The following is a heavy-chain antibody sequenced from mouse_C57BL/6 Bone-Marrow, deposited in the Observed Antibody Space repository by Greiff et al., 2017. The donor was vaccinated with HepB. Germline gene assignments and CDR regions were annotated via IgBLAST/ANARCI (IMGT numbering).Heavy chain of an antibody. CDR1: GYTFTDYY. Sequence: EVQLQQSGPELVKPGASVKISCKASGYTFTDYYMNWVKQSHGKSLEWIGDINPNNGGTSYNQKFKGKATLTVDKSSSTAYMELRSLTSDDSAVYYCALITTDYFDYWGQGTTLTVSS. CDR2: INPNNGGT. V-gene: IGHV1-26*01. CDR3: ALITTDYFDY. D-gene: IGHD1-1*01. J-gene: IGHJ2*01.